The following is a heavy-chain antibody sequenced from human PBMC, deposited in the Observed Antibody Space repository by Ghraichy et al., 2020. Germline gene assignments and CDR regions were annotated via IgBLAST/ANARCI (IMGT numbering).Heavy chain of an antibody. CDR1: GGSFSGYY. Sequence: SETLSLTCAVYGGSFSGYYWSWIRQPPGKGLEWIGEINHSGSTNYNPSLKSRVTISVDTSKNQFSLKLSSVTAADTAVYYCARVGLVPFDYWGQGTLVTVSS. CDR3: ARVGLVPFDY. D-gene: IGHD3/OR15-3a*01. CDR2: INHSGST. J-gene: IGHJ4*02. V-gene: IGHV4-34*01.